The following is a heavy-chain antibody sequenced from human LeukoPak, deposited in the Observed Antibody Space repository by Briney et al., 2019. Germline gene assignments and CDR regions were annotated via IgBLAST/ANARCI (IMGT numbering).Heavy chain of an antibody. CDR2: IRSKAYGGTT. J-gene: IGHJ6*03. D-gene: IGHD5-18*01. Sequence: GGSLRLSCTASGFTFGDYAMSWFRQAPGKGLEWVGFIRSKAYGGTTEYAASVKGRFTISRDDSKSIAYLQMNSLKTEDTAVYYCTREVSYGEYYYYYYMDVWGKGTTVTVSS. CDR3: TREVSYGEYYYYYYMDV. CDR1: GFTFGDYA. V-gene: IGHV3-49*03.